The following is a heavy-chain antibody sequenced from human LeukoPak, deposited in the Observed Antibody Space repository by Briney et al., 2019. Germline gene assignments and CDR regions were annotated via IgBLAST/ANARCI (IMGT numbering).Heavy chain of an antibody. CDR1: GGSISSYY. D-gene: IGHD1-14*01. V-gene: IGHV4-59*01. J-gene: IGHJ6*02. CDR3: ARVRKVGYYYGMDV. CDR2: IYYSGST. Sequence: SETLSLTCTVSGGSISSYYWSWIRQPPGKGLEWIGYIYYSGSTNYNPSLKSRVTISVDTSKNQFSLKLSSVTAADTAVYYCARVRKVGYYYGMDVWGQGTTVTVSS.